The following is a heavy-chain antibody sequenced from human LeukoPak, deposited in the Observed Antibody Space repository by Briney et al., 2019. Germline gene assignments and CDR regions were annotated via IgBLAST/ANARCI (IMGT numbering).Heavy chain of an antibody. D-gene: IGHD3-22*01. CDR3: AGLKWDYYDSSGYHDY. CDR1: GGSISSGGYS. V-gene: IGHV4-30-2*01. J-gene: IGHJ4*02. CDR2: IYHSGST. Sequence: SETLSLTCAVSGGSISSGGYSWSWIRQPPGKGLEWIGYIYHSGSTYYNPSLKSRVTISVDRSKNQFSLKLSSVTAADTAVYYCAGLKWDYYDSSGYHDYWGQGTLVTVSS.